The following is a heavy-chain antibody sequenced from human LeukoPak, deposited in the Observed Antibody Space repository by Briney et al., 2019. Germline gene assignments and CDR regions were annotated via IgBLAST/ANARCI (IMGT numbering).Heavy chain of an antibody. CDR2: IYTSGST. CDR1: GGSISSGSYY. D-gene: IGHD5-12*01. CDR3: ARTSGYDYIDY. V-gene: IGHV4-61*02. Sequence: PSQTLSLTCTVSGGSISSGSYYWSWIRQPAGKGLEWIGRIYTSGSTNYNPSLKSRVTISVDTSKNQFSLKLSSVTAADTAVYYCARTSGYDYIDYWGQGTLVTVSS. J-gene: IGHJ4*02.